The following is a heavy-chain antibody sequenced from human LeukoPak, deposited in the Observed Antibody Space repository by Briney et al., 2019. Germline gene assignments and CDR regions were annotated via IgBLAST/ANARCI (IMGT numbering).Heavy chain of an antibody. V-gene: IGHV3-21*01. J-gene: IGHJ4*02. CDR2: ISSSSSYI. CDR1: GFTFSSYA. Sequence: PGGSLRLSCAASGFTFSSYAMSWVRQAPGKGLEWVSSISSSSSYIYYADSVKGRFTISRDNAKNSLYLLMNSPRAEDTAVYYCAGDARFTSNWRWSFDYWGQGTLVTVSS. D-gene: IGHD6-13*01. CDR3: AGDARFTSNWRWSFDY.